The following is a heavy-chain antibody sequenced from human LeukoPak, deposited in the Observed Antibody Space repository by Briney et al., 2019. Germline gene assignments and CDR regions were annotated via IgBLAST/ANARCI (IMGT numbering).Heavy chain of an antibody. CDR3: ARDSDFWSGYYDDAFDI. CDR2: ISSSSSYI. Sequence: PGGSLRLSCAASGFTFSSYSMNWVRQAPGKGLEWVSSISSSSSYIYYADSVKGRFTISRDNSKNTLYLQMNSLRAEDTAVYYCARDSDFWSGYYDDAFDIWGQGTMVTVSS. V-gene: IGHV3-21*01. J-gene: IGHJ3*02. CDR1: GFTFSSYS. D-gene: IGHD3-3*01.